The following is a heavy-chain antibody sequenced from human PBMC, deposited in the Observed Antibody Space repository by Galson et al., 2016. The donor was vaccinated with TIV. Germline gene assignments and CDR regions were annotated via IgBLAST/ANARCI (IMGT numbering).Heavy chain of an antibody. CDR1: GFSFSTYW. Sequence: SLRLSCAASGFSFSTYWMSWVRQAPGKGLEWVAIIKQDGSESYYMDSMRGRFTISRDNAKNSLYLQMNSLRAEDAAVYYCVRKDQLADFCSSTTCSHDHLGQGTLVTVSS. CDR2: IKQDGSES. J-gene: IGHJ4*02. CDR3: VRKDQLADFCSSTTCSHDH. D-gene: IGHD2-2*01. V-gene: IGHV3-7*01.